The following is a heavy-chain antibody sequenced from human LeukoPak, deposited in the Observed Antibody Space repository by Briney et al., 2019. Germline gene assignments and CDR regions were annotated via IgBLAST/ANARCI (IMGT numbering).Heavy chain of an antibody. D-gene: IGHD1-26*01. V-gene: IGHV3-7*01. J-gene: IGHJ6*03. CDR2: IKPDGSES. CDR1: GITFGSHW. CDR3: VRDVGFFHMDV. Sequence: GGSLRLSCTASGITFGSHWMSWVRQAAWKGLEWVGYIKPDGSESYYVDSVNGRFAISRDNAKNSLYLQMNSLRAEDTAVYYCVRDVGFFHMDVWGKGTTVTVSS.